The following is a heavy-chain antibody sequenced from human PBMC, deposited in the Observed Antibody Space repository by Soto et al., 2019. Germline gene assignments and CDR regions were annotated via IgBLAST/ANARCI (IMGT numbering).Heavy chain of an antibody. CDR1: GYTFTSYG. CDR3: ARDCSGGSCYPVIGGTVYYYGMDV. CDR2: ISAYNGNT. Sequence: ASVKVSCKASGYTFTSYGISWVRQAPGQGLERMGWISAYNGNTNYAQKLQGRVTMTTDTSTSTAYMELRSLRSDDTAVYYCARDCSGGSCYPVIGGTVYYYGMDVWGQGTTVTVSS. V-gene: IGHV1-18*01. J-gene: IGHJ6*02. D-gene: IGHD2-15*01.